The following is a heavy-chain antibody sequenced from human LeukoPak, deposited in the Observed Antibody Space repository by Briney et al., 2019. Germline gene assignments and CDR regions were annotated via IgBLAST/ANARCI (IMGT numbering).Heavy chain of an antibody. CDR2: IYYSGST. CDR3: ARDSALGYCSGGSCSPFDY. V-gene: IGHV4-59*12. D-gene: IGHD2-15*01. J-gene: IGHJ4*02. Sequence: PSETLSLTCTVSGGSISSYYWSWIRQPPGKGLEWIGYIYYSGSTNYNPSLKSRVTISVDTSKNQFSLKLSSVTAADTAVYYCARDSALGYCSGGSCSPFDYWGQGTLVTVSS. CDR1: GGSISSYY.